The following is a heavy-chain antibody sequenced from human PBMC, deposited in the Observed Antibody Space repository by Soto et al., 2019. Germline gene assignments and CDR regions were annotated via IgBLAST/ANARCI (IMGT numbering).Heavy chain of an antibody. D-gene: IGHD2-15*01. Sequence: KPSETLSLTCAVSGGSISSGGYSWSWIRQPPGKGLEWIGYIYHSGSTYYNPSLKSRVTISVDRSKNQFSLKLSSVTAADTAVYYCATRAGGFDYWGQGTLVTVSS. J-gene: IGHJ4*02. V-gene: IGHV4-30-2*01. CDR1: GGSISSGGYS. CDR2: IYHSGST. CDR3: ATRAGGFDY.